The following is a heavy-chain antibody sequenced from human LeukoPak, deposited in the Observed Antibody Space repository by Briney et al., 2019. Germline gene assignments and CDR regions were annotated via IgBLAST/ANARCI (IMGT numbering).Heavy chain of an antibody. CDR1: GFTFTSYW. CDR3: ARASTIDY. Sequence: GGSLRLSCAASGFTFTSYWMTWVRQAPGKGLEWVANIKQDGSEKYYVDSVKGRFTISRDNAKNSLYLQMNSPRAEDTSVYYCARASTIDYWGQGTLVTVSS. V-gene: IGHV3-7*01. J-gene: IGHJ4*02. D-gene: IGHD2-2*01. CDR2: IKQDGSEK.